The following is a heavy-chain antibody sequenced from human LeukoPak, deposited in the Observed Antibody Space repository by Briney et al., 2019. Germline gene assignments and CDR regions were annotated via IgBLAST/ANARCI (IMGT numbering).Heavy chain of an antibody. J-gene: IGHJ6*03. D-gene: IGHD5-18*01. CDR3: ARGPLYRGQLWATRYYYYYMDV. CDR2: IFSGDST. CDR1: GVTVRGIY. V-gene: IGHV3-53*01. Sequence: TGGGPGLSFAAPGVTVRGIYMSWGRPAPGKGVGGVSIIFSGDSTYYADSVKGRFTISRDNAKNSLYLQMNSLRAEDTAVYYCARGPLYRGQLWATRYYYYYMDVWGKGTTVTVSS.